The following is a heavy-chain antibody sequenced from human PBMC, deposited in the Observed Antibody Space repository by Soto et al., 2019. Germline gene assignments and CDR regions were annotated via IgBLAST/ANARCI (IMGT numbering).Heavy chain of an antibody. V-gene: IGHV4-59*08. J-gene: IGHJ4*02. D-gene: IGHD3-3*01. CDR2: IYYSGST. CDR3: ARGPDFWSGYYKGFDY. Sequence: SETLSLTCTVSGGSISSYYWSWIRQPPGKGLEWIGYIYYSGSTNYYPSLKSRVTISVDTSKNQFSLKLSSVTAADTAVYYCARGPDFWSGYYKGFDYWGQGTLVTVS. CDR1: GGSISSYY.